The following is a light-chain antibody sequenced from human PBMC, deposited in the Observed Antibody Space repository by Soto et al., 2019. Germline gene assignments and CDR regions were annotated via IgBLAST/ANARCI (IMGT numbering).Light chain of an antibody. J-gene: IGKJ3*01. CDR2: DAS. CDR1: QSISSW. V-gene: IGKV1-5*01. CDR3: QQYNSYSSFT. Sequence: DIQMTQSPSTLSAFVGDRVTITCRASQSISSWLAWYQQKPGKAPKLLIYDASSLESGVPSRFSGSGSGTEFTLTISSLQPDDFATYYCQQYNSYSSFTFGPGTKVDIK.